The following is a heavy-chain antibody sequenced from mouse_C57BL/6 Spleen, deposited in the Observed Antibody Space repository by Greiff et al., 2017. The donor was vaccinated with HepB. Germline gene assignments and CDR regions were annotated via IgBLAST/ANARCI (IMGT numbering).Heavy chain of an antibody. V-gene: IGHV5-6*01. D-gene: IGHD1-1*01. CDR2: ISSGGSYT. Sequence: EVMLVESGGDLVKPGGSLKLSCAASGFTFSSYGMSWVRQTPDKRLEWVATISSGGSYTYYPDSVKGRFTISRDNAKNTLYLQMSSLKSEDTAMYYCARQGGDYGIRCFDVWGTGTTVTVSS. CDR3: ARQGGDYGIRCFDV. CDR1: GFTFSSYG. J-gene: IGHJ1*03.